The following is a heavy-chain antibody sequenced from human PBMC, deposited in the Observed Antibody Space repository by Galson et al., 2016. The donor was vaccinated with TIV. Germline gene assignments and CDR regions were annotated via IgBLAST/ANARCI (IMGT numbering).Heavy chain of an antibody. Sequence: VKVSCKASGGTFSSYAISWVRQAPGQGLEWMGGIIPIFGTANYAQKFQGRVTITADESTSTAYMELSSLRSEDTAVYYCARRSAAITIFGVDYYYGMDVWGQGTTVTVSS. CDR2: IIPIFGTA. V-gene: IGHV1-69*01. J-gene: IGHJ6*02. CDR1: GGTFSSYA. D-gene: IGHD3-3*01. CDR3: ARRSAAITIFGVDYYYGMDV.